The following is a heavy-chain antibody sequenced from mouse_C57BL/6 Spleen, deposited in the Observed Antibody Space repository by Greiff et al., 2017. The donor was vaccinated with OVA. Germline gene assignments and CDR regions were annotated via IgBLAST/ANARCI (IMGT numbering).Heavy chain of an antibody. CDR3: VITTVVDYYFDY. CDR2: IYPGSGST. D-gene: IGHD1-1*01. CDR1: GYTFTSYW. V-gene: IGHV1-55*01. J-gene: IGHJ2*01. Sequence: QVQLKQPGAELVKPGASVKMSCKASGYTFTSYWITWVKQRPGQGLEWIGDIYPGSGSTNYNEKFKSKATLTVDTSSSTAYMQLSSLTSEDSAVYYCVITTVVDYYFDYWGQGTTLTVSS.